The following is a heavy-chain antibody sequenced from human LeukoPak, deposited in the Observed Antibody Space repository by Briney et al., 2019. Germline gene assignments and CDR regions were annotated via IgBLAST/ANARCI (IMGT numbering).Heavy chain of an antibody. CDR3: ARDRGELLFD. V-gene: IGHV3-53*01. J-gene: IGHJ4*02. D-gene: IGHD1-26*01. Sequence: PGGSLRLSCAASGFTVSTNYMGWVRQAPGKGLQWVSVIYSSGETYYADSVKGRFTISRDNSKNTLYLQMNSLRAEDTAVYYCARDRGELLFDWGQGTLVTVSS. CDR2: IYSSGET. CDR1: GFTVSTNY.